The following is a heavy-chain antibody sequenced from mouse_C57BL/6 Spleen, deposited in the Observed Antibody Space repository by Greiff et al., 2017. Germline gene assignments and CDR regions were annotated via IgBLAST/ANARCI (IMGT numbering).Heavy chain of an antibody. D-gene: IGHD2-4*01. J-gene: IGHJ2*01. Sequence: QVQLQQSGAELVKPGASVKMSCKASGYTFTSYWITWVKQRPGQGLEWIGDIYPGSGSTNYNEKFKSKATLTVDTSSSTAYMQLSSLTSEDSAVYYCAIYYDYDGYFDYWGQGTTLTVSS. CDR1: GYTFTSYW. V-gene: IGHV1-55*01. CDR3: AIYYDYDGYFDY. CDR2: IYPGSGST.